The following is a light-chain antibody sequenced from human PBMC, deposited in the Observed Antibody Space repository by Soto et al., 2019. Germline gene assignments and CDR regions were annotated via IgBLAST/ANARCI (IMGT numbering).Light chain of an antibody. J-gene: IGKJ3*01. Sequence: DIQMTQSPSSLSASVGDRVTITCRASQGISNYLAWYQQKPWKVPKLLIYAASTLQSGVPSRFSGRGSGTEFTLTISSLQPEDVATYYCQKYNSAHLTFGPGTKVDIK. CDR2: AAS. V-gene: IGKV1-27*01. CDR1: QGISNY. CDR3: QKYNSAHLT.